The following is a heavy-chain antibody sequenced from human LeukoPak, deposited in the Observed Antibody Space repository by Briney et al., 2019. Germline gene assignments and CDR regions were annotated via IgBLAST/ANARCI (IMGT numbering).Heavy chain of an antibody. CDR1: GFTFDRHT. CDR3: TKDMERGMDV. J-gene: IGHJ6*02. Sequence: GGSLRLSCAASGFTFDRHTMHWVRQPPGKGPEWVSLIGWDGTNIDYADSAKGRFTISRDNSKNFVYLQMHSLRTEDTALYYCTKDMERGMDVWGQGTTVIVSS. CDR2: IGWDGTNI. V-gene: IGHV3-43*01. D-gene: IGHD1-26*01.